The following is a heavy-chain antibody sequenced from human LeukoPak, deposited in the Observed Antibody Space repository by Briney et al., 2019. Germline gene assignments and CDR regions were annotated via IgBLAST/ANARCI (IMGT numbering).Heavy chain of an antibody. CDR3: ARVQYDSSGYYLDY. D-gene: IGHD3-22*01. CDR1: GGSISSGGYC. Sequence: PSQTLSLTCTVSGGSISSGGYCWSWIRQHPGKGLEWIGYIYYSGSTYYNPSLKSRVTISVDTSKNQFSLKLSSVTAADTAVYYCARVQYDSSGYYLDYWGQGTLVTVSS. CDR2: IYYSGST. J-gene: IGHJ4*02. V-gene: IGHV4-31*03.